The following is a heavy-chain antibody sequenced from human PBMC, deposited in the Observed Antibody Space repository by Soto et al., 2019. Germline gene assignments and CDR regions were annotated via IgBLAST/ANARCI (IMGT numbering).Heavy chain of an antibody. Sequence: EVQLVESGGGLVQPGGSLTVSCAASGFNFKTYWMSWVRQAPGKGLEWVANINEDGSHKYYVDSMKGRRTVSMEGRLSVSRDNAKNVLFLQLNSLRAEDTAVYYCAREGLSYGPKGAVFDHWGQGSRVTVSS. CDR3: AREGLSYGPKGAVFDH. CDR2: INEDGSHK. V-gene: IGHV3-7*03. CDR1: GFNFKTYW. J-gene: IGHJ4*02. D-gene: IGHD5-18*01.